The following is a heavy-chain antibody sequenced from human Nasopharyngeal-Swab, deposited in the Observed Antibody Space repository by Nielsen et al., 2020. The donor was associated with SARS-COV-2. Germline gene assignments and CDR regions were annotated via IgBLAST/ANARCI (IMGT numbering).Heavy chain of an antibody. V-gene: IGHV4-34*01. J-gene: IGHJ3*02. CDR3: ASGIAAAADDAFDI. D-gene: IGHD6-13*01. CDR1: GGSFSGYY. CDR2: INHYGST. Sequence: SETLSLTCAVYGGSFSGYYWSWIRQPPGKGLEWIGEINHYGSTNYNPSLKSRVTISVDTSKNQFSLKLSSVTAADTAVYYCASGIAAAADDAFDIWGQGTMVTVSS.